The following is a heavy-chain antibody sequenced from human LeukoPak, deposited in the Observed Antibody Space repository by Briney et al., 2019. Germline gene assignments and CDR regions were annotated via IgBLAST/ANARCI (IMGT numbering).Heavy chain of an antibody. CDR1: GESFSGNF. CDR3: ARGSGYSYGTDFDY. Sequence: KTSETLSLTCAVSGESFSGNFWTWIRQSPGKGLEWIGEINHSGSTNYNPSLKSRVTISVDTSKNQFSLKLSSVTAADTAVYYCARGSGYSYGTDFDYWGQGTLVTVSS. CDR2: INHSGST. D-gene: IGHD5-18*01. V-gene: IGHV4-34*01. J-gene: IGHJ4*02.